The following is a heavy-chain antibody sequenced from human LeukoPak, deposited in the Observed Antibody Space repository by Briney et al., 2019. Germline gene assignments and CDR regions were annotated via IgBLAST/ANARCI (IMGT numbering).Heavy chain of an antibody. CDR1: GFTFDDYA. V-gene: IGHV3-9*01. CDR3: AKDAGDILTGYYDP. Sequence: GGSLRLSCAASGFTFDDYAMHWVRQAPGKGLEWVSGISWNSGSIGYADSVKGRFTISRDNAKNSPYLQMNSLRAEDTALYYCAKDAGDILTGYYDPWGQGTLVTVSS. D-gene: IGHD3-9*01. J-gene: IGHJ5*02. CDR2: ISWNSGSI.